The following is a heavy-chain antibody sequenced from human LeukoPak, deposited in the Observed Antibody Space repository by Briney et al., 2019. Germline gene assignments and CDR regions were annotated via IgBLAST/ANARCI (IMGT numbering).Heavy chain of an antibody. Sequence: GGSLRLSCAASGFTVSSNYMSWVRQAPGKGLEWVSVIYSGGSIYYADSVKGRFTISRDNSKNTLCLQMNSLRAEDTAVYYCARITYYYDSSGYPRFDYWGQGTLVTVSS. J-gene: IGHJ4*02. CDR1: GFTVSSNY. V-gene: IGHV3-53*01. CDR3: ARITYYYDSSGYPRFDY. D-gene: IGHD3-22*01. CDR2: IYSGGSI.